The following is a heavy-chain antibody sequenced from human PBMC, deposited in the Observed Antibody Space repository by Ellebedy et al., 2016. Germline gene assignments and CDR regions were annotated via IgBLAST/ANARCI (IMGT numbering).Heavy chain of an antibody. CDR1: GFTVSSNY. CDR2: ISGSSSTI. Sequence: GESLKISXAASGFTVSSNYMSWVRQAPGKGLEWVSYISGSSSTIYYADSVKGRFTISRDNAKNSLYLQMNSLRAEDTAVYYCARSRSGSYLWAHWGQGTLVTVSS. V-gene: IGHV3-48*04. J-gene: IGHJ4*02. CDR3: ARSRSGSYLWAH. D-gene: IGHD3-10*01.